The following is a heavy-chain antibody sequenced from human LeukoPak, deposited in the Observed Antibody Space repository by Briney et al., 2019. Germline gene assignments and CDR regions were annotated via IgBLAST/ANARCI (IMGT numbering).Heavy chain of an antibody. CDR3: ATYKPYYYDSSGYYDY. D-gene: IGHD3-22*01. Sequence: SVKVSCKASGGTFSNSGINWVRQAPGQGLEWMGRIIPFVGVATYAQKFQGRATLTADKSSSTAFMELISLRSEGTAVYYCATYKPYYYDSSGYYDYWGQGTLVTVSS. V-gene: IGHV1-69*04. CDR2: IIPFVGVA. J-gene: IGHJ4*02. CDR1: GGTFSNSG.